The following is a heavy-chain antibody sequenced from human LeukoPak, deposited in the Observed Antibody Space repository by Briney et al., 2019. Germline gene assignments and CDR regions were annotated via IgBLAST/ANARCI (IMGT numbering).Heavy chain of an antibody. CDR1: GFTFSTYT. CDR3: AKDLPDDYGDYDEYFQH. D-gene: IGHD4-17*01. V-gene: IGHV3-21*01. CDR2: ISSRSSYI. Sequence: GGSLRLSCAASGFTFSTYTMNWVRQAPGKGLEWVSSISSRSSYIYYADSVKGRFTIFRDNAKNSLYLQMNSLRAEDTAVYYCAKDLPDDYGDYDEYFQHWGQGTLVTVSS. J-gene: IGHJ1*01.